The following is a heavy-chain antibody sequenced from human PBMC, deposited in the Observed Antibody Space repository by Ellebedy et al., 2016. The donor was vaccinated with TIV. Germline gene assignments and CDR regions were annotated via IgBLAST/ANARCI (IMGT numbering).Heavy chain of an antibody. Sequence: ASVKVSCKASGYTFTGYYIHWVRQAPGQGLEWMGIINPSGDGTSYAQKFQGRLTVTRDTSTSTVYMELNGLRSEDTAVYFCARDLTGTTDYDGMDVWGQGTTVTVSS. V-gene: IGHV1-46*01. CDR3: ARDLTGTTDYDGMDV. D-gene: IGHD1-20*01. CDR1: GYTFTGYY. J-gene: IGHJ6*02. CDR2: INPSGDGT.